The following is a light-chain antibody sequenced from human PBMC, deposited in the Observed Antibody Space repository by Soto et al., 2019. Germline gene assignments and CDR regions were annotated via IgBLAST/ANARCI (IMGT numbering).Light chain of an antibody. CDR1: QSVSSSF. CDR3: QQYGTSPST. CDR2: VAS. V-gene: IGKV3-20*01. Sequence: EIVLTQSPGTLSLSPGERATLSCRASQSVSSSFLAWYQQKPGQAPRLPIYVASSRATGITDRFSGSGSGTDFNLTISRLEPEDFAVYYCQQYGTSPSTFGQGTKVEIK. J-gene: IGKJ1*01.